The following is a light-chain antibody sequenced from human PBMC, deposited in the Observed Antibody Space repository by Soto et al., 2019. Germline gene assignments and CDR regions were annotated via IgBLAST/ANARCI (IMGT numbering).Light chain of an antibody. CDR1: TPNIRNNA. Sequence: QPVLTQPPSVSGAPGQTVTISCSGTTPNIRNNAVNWYQQLPGKAPKLLVYYDDLLPSGVSGRFSGDKSGTSASLAISGLQFADEADYYCAAWDDSLSGVVFGGGTKVTVL. J-gene: IGLJ2*01. CDR2: YDD. CDR3: AAWDDSLSGVV. V-gene: IGLV1-36*01.